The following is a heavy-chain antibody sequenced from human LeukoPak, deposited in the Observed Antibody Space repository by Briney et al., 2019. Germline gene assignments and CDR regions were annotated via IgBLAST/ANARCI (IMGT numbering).Heavy chain of an antibody. D-gene: IGHD5-12*01. V-gene: IGHV3-11*04. J-gene: IGHJ4*02. CDR2: ISSRDSNI. CDR1: GFTFSDYY. Sequence: PGGSLRLSCAASGFTFSDYYMSWVRQAPGKGLEWVSYISSRDSNIYYADPVKGRFTLHRDNAKNSLYPQMNSRSAEDTGVYFCARVVATIGYDYWGQGTLVTVSS. CDR3: ARVVATIGYDY.